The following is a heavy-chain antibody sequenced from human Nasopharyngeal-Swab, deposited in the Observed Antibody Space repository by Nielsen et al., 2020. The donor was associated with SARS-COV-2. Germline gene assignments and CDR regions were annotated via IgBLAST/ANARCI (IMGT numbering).Heavy chain of an antibody. J-gene: IGHJ6*02. CDR1: GFTFSSYS. CDR2: IISSSSTI. V-gene: IGHV3-48*02. Sequence: GGSLRLSCSASGFTFSSYSMNCVRQAPGKGLEWFSYIISSSSTIYYADSVKGRFTISRDNAKNSLYLQMNSLRDEDTAVYYCARDRGSYGAYYYGMDVWGQGTMVTVSS. D-gene: IGHD5-18*01. CDR3: ARDRGSYGAYYYGMDV.